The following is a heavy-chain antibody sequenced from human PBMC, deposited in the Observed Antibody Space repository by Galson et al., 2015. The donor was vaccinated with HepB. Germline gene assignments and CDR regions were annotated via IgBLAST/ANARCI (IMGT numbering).Heavy chain of an antibody. CDR2: ISENGGST. CDR1: GFTFKSHS. Sequence: SLRLSCAASGFTFKSHSMSWVRQAPGKGLEWVSAISENGGSTHYADSVKGRFTISRDNSKNTLYLQMNSVRAEDTAVYYCARDQGYCSGITCLIYDYWGQGTVVTVS. CDR3: ARDQGYCSGITCLIYDY. V-gene: IGHV3-23*01. J-gene: IGHJ4*02. D-gene: IGHD2-2*01.